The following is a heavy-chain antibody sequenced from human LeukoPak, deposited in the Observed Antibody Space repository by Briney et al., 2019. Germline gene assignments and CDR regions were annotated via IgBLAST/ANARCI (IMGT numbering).Heavy chain of an antibody. CDR2: MNPNSGNT. CDR3: ARGRGGYERNFDY. V-gene: IGHV1-8*03. J-gene: IGHJ4*02. D-gene: IGHD5-12*01. CDR1: GYTFTSYV. Sequence: ASVKVSCKASGYTFTSYVINCVRQATGQGLEWIGWMNPNSGNTGYAQKFQGRVTITRNTSISTAYRELSSLRSEDTAVYYCARGRGGYERNFDYWGQGTLVTVSS.